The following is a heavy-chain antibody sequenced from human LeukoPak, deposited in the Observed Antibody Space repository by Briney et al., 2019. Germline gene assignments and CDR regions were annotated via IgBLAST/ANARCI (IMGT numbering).Heavy chain of an antibody. V-gene: IGHV3-7*01. CDR1: GFTFSNYW. Sequence: GGSLRLSCPASGFTFSNYWMGWVRQAPGKGLEWVANIKPDGSEKYYVDSVKGRFTISKDNTKNSLYLQMNGLRVEDTAMYYCARSTAGLDYWGQGTLVTVSS. D-gene: IGHD5-18*01. CDR2: IKPDGSEK. J-gene: IGHJ4*02. CDR3: ARSTAGLDY.